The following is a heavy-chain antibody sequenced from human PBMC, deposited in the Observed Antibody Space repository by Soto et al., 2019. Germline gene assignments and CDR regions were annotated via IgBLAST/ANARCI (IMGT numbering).Heavy chain of an antibody. D-gene: IGHD2-2*01. Sequence: ASVKVSCKASGYTFTSYDINWVRQATGQGLEWMGWMNPNSGNTGYAQKFQGRVTMTRNTSISTAYMELSSLRSEDTAVYYCARGRIVPAAIVSDDAFDIWGQGTMVTVSS. CDR2: MNPNSGNT. J-gene: IGHJ3*02. CDR1: GYTFTSYD. V-gene: IGHV1-8*01. CDR3: ARGRIVPAAIVSDDAFDI.